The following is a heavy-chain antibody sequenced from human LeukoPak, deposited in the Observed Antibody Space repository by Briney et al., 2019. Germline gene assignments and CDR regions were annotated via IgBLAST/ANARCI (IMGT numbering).Heavy chain of an antibody. CDR2: VTVSGRGGST. CDR3: LTDILTAESPARDFDY. J-gene: IGHJ4*02. D-gene: IGHD3-9*01. V-gene: IGHV3-23*01. CDR1: GFTFSTYA. Sequence: GGSLRLSCAASGFTFSTYAMSWVRQAPGKGLEWVSAVTVSGRGGSTYYADSVKGRFTISRDNSKNTLYLQMNSLRAEDTAVYYCLTDILTAESPARDFDYWGQGTLVTVSS.